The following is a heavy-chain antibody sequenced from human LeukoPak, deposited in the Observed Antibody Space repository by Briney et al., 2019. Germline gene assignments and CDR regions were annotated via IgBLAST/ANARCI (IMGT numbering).Heavy chain of an antibody. Sequence: SVKVSCKASGGTFSSYAISWVRQAPGQGLEWMGGIIPIFGTANYAQKFRGRVTITADKSTRTAYMELSSLRAEDTAVYYCARDLLAAAGNFDYWGQGTLVTVSS. J-gene: IGHJ4*02. V-gene: IGHV1-69*06. CDR3: ARDLLAAAGNFDY. D-gene: IGHD6-13*01. CDR2: IIPIFGTA. CDR1: GGTFSSYA.